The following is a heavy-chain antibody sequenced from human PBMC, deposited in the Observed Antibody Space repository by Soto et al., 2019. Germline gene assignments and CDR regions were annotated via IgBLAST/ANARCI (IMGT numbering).Heavy chain of an antibody. CDR1: GGSFSSGGYS. V-gene: IGHV4-30-2*01. CDR2: IYHSGST. Sequence: LSLTCAVSGGSFSSGGYSWSWIRQPPGKGLEWIGYIYHSGSTYYNPSLKSRVTISVDRSKNQFSLKLSSVTAADTAVYYCAAGGGLPRYYWGQGTLVTVSS. CDR3: AAGGGLPRYY. J-gene: IGHJ4*02. D-gene: IGHD5-12*01.